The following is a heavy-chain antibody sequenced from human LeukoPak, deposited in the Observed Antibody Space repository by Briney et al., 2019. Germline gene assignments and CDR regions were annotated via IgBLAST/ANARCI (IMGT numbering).Heavy chain of an antibody. CDR1: GYTFTGYY. J-gene: IGHJ4*02. V-gene: IGHV1-2*02. D-gene: IGHD5-18*01. Sequence: AASVKVSCKASGYTFTGYYMHWVRQAPGQGLEWMGWINPNSGGTNYAQKFQGRVTITADKSTSTAYMGLSSLRSEDTAVYYCARGGLNTAMVYYFDYWGQGTLVTVSS. CDR3: ARGGLNTAMVYYFDY. CDR2: INPNSGGT.